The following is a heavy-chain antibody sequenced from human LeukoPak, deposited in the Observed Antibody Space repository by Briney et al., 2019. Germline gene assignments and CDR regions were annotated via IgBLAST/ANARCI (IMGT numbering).Heavy chain of an antibody. V-gene: IGHV3-53*01. D-gene: IGHD6-19*01. CDR2: IYSGGTI. J-gene: IGHJ1*01. CDR1: GVTFSSFE. CDR3: ATHPTSSVT. Sequence: GGSLRLSCAASGVTFSSFEMNWGRHAPRKGLECVSVIYSGGTIYYADSVKGRFTISRDNSKTTLYLQMNSLRAEDTAVYYCATHPTSSVTWGQGILVTVSS.